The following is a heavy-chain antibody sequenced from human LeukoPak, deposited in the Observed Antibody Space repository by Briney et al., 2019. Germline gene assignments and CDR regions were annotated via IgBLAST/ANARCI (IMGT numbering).Heavy chain of an antibody. Sequence: PSETLSLTCTVSGGSISSGSYYWSWIRQPAGKRLEWIGHIYRSGSTNYNPSLKSRVTISVDTSKNQFSLKLSSVTAADTAVYYCARGHRPQYFALITFGGSGLDAFDLWGQGTMVIVSS. CDR1: GGSISSGSYY. CDR2: IYRSGST. J-gene: IGHJ3*01. D-gene: IGHD3-16*01. CDR3: ARGHRPQYFALITFGGSGLDAFDL. V-gene: IGHV4-61*09.